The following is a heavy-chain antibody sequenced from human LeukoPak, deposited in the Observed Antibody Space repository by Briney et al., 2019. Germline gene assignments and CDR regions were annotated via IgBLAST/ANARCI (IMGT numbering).Heavy chain of an antibody. CDR3: AKDRHDYGDYGLSSAFDI. D-gene: IGHD4-17*01. J-gene: IGHJ3*02. CDR2: INPNSGGT. V-gene: IGHV1-2*02. Sequence: ASVKVSCKASGYTFTGYYMHWVRQAPGQGLEWMGWINPNSGGTNYAQKFQGRVTMTRDTSISTAYMELSRLRSDDTALYYCAKDRHDYGDYGLSSAFDIWGQGTMVTVSS. CDR1: GYTFTGYY.